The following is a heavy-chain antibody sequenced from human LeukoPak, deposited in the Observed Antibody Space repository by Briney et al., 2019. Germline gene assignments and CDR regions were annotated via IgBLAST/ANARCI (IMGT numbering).Heavy chain of an antibody. D-gene: IGHD3-10*01. CDR2: IYDSGST. V-gene: IGHV4-59*12. CDR1: GGSISSYY. Sequence: SETLSLTCTVSGGSISSYYWSWIRQPPGKGLEWIGYIYDSGSTNYNPSLKSRVTISVDTSKNQFSLKLSSVTAADTAVYYCARGIVYYGSGSYYRSAHYFDYWGQGTLVTVSS. CDR3: ARGIVYYGSGSYYRSAHYFDY. J-gene: IGHJ4*02.